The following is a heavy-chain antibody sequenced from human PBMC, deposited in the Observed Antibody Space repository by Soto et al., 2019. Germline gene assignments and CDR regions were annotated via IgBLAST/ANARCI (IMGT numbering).Heavy chain of an antibody. CDR1: GYTFTSYV. CDR2: ISPYNGDT. J-gene: IGHJ5*02. CDR3: VRDASSGYRGWWDP. Sequence: QVQMVQSGNEVKKPGASVMVSCKTSGYTFTSYVVSWVRQAPGQGLEWIGLISPYNGDTLYARKFQGRVTVTADTATATVYMELRSLTSDDTAVYYCVRDASSGYRGWWDPWGQGTLVTVSS. V-gene: IGHV1-18*01. D-gene: IGHD6-25*01.